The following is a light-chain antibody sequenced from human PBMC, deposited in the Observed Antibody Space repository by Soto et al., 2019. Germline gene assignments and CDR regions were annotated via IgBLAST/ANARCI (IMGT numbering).Light chain of an antibody. Sequence: QSALTQPPSASGSPGQSVTISCTGTSSDVGGYNYVSWYQQHPGKAPKLMIYEVSKRPSGVPDRFSGSKSGNTASLTVSGLQAEDEADYYCSSYAGSNVVFGGGTKLIVL. J-gene: IGLJ2*01. CDR1: SSDVGGYNY. CDR2: EVS. CDR3: SSYAGSNVV. V-gene: IGLV2-8*01.